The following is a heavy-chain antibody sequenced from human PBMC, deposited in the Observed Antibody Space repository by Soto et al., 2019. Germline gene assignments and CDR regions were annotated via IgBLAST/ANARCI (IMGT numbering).Heavy chain of an antibody. Sequence: GGSLRLSCAASGFTFSSYAMSWVRQAPGKGLEWVSAISGSGGSTYYADSMKGRLTISRDNSKNTLYLQMNSLRAEDTAVYYCAARYCGGDCYLRYYFDYWGQGTLVTVSS. D-gene: IGHD2-21*02. J-gene: IGHJ4*02. CDR3: AARYCGGDCYLRYYFDY. CDR1: GFTFSSYA. V-gene: IGHV3-23*01. CDR2: ISGSGGST.